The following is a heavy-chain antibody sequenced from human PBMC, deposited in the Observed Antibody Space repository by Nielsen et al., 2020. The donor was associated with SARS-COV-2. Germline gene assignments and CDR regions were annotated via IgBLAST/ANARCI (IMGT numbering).Heavy chain of an antibody. V-gene: IGHV3-30-3*01. CDR1: GFTFSSHA. J-gene: IGHJ6*02. D-gene: IGHD2-15*01. Sequence: GESLKISCAASGFTFSSHAMHWVRQAPGKGLEWVAVISYDGDNKYYTDSVKGRFTVSRDNFMNTLFLQMNNMRPEDTAVFYCARDCLRRVTGYDYYYYGMDVWGQGTTVTVSS. CDR2: ISYDGDNK. CDR3: ARDCLRRVTGYDYYYYGMDV.